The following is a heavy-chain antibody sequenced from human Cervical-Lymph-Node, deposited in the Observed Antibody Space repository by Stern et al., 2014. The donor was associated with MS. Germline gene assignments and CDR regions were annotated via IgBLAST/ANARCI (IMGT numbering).Heavy chain of an antibody. CDR3: ARPRIQRFLDPFDY. CDR2: IDYSGDT. V-gene: IGHV4-39*01. Sequence: QLQLQESGPGLVKPSETLSLTCTVSGGSISSSSYYWGWIRQPPGKGLEWIGSIDYSGDTYYNPSLKSRVTISVDTSQSQFSLQLSSVTAADTAVYYCARPRIQRFLDPFDYWGQGALVTVSS. J-gene: IGHJ4*02. CDR1: GGSISSSSYY. D-gene: IGHD3-3*01.